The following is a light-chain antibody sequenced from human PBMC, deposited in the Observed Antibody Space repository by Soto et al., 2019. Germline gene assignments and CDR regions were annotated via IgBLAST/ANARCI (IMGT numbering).Light chain of an antibody. Sequence: QSVLTQPASVSGSPGQSITISYTGTSSDVGSYNLVSWYQQHPGKAPKLMIYEVSKRPSGVSNRFSGSKSGNTASLTISGLQAEDEAEYYCCSYAGSSTLGVFGTGNKVTVL. J-gene: IGLJ1*01. CDR3: CSYAGSSTLGV. CDR2: EVS. V-gene: IGLV2-23*02. CDR1: SSDVGSYNL.